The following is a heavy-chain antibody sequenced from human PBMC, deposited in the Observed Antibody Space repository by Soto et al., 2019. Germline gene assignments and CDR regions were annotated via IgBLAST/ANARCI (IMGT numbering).Heavy chain of an antibody. CDR1: GGSISSGGYD. CDR3: ARLRGNQLLGWFDP. CDR2: PYHSGTT. D-gene: IGHD2-2*01. V-gene: IGHV4-31*03. Sequence: QVQLQESGPGLVKPSQTLSLTCTVSGGSISSGGYDWSWIRQHPGKGLGWIGFPYHSGTTYYNPSLHRRVPLSVDTSKTQFSLKLTSVTAAATAVYYCARLRGNQLLGWFDPWCQGTLVTVSS. J-gene: IGHJ5*02.